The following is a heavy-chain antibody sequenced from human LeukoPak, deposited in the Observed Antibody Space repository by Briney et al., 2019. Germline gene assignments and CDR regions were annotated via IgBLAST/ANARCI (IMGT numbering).Heavy chain of an antibody. D-gene: IGHD3-10*01. J-gene: IGHJ4*02. CDR3: ARAEEPLLWFGTVPIDY. CDR2: INTNTGNP. CDR1: GYTFTSYA. V-gene: IGHV7-4-1*02. Sequence: GASVKVSCKASGYTFTSYAMNWVRQAPGQGLEWMGWINTNTGNPTYAQGFTGRFVFSLDTSVSTAYLQISSLKAEDTAVYYCARAEEPLLWFGTVPIDYWGQGTLVTVSS.